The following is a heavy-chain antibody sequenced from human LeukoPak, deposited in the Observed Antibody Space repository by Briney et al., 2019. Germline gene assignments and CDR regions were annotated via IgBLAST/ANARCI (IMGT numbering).Heavy chain of an antibody. D-gene: IGHD7-27*01. CDR2: IYYSGST. CDR3: AREHLPWGKGFDY. Sequence: PSETLSLTCTVSGGSISSSSYYWGWIRQPPGKGLEWIGSIYYSGSTYYNPSLKSRVTISVDTSKNQFSLKLSSVTAADTAVYYCAREHLPWGKGFDYWGQGTLVTVSS. V-gene: IGHV4-39*02. CDR1: GGSISSSSYY. J-gene: IGHJ4*02.